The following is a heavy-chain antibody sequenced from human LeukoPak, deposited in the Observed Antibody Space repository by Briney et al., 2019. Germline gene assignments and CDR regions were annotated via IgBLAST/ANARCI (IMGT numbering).Heavy chain of an antibody. CDR2: IHHTGGT. CDR3: AREHIAADTRDAFDI. J-gene: IGHJ3*02. D-gene: IGHD6-13*01. CDR1: GGSINITNW. Sequence: KPSETRSLTCAVSGGSINITNWWSWLRQPPGKGLEWMGEIHHTGGTNYNPSLKSRVTISLEKSKNQFSVKLSSVTAADTAVYYCAREHIAADTRDAFDIWGQGTMVTVSS. V-gene: IGHV4-4*02.